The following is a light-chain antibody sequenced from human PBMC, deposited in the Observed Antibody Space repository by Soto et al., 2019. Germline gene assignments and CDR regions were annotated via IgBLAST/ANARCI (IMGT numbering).Light chain of an antibody. V-gene: IGKV3-11*01. CDR3: HQRQSWPRT. J-gene: IGKJ1*01. Sequence: EVFLTQSPATLYLSPWERATLSWRASQSVRNYLAWYQQKPGQPPRLLIYDTSIRAAGIPARFSASGSGTDFTLTISDVQPEDFALYYCHQRQSWPRTFGQGTKVDIK. CDR2: DTS. CDR1: QSVRNY.